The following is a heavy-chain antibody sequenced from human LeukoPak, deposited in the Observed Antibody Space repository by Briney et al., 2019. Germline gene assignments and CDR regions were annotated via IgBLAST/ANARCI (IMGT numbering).Heavy chain of an antibody. CDR3: ARGGQYYYDSRGAFDY. J-gene: IGHJ4*02. CDR1: GFTFSDHY. CDR2: TRNKANSYTT. D-gene: IGHD3-22*01. V-gene: IGHV3-72*01. Sequence: GGSLRLSCAASGFTFSDHYMDWVRQAPGKGLEWVGRTRNKANSYTTEYAASVKGRFTISRDDSRNSLYLQMNGLKTEDTAVYYCARGGQYYYDSRGAFDYWGQGTLVTVSS.